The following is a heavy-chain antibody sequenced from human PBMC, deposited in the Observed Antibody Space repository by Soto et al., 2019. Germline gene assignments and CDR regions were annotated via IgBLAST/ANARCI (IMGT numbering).Heavy chain of an antibody. CDR2: IYATGTT. D-gene: IGHD1-1*01. V-gene: IGHV4-4*07. J-gene: IGHJ5*02. CDR1: GASISGFY. CDR3: VRDGTKTLRDWFDP. Sequence: KSSETLSLTCTVSGASISGFYWSWIRKSAGKGLEWIGRIYATGTTDYNPSLKSRVMMSVDTSKKQFSLKLRSVTAADTAVYYCVRDGTKTLRDWFDPWGQGISVTVSS.